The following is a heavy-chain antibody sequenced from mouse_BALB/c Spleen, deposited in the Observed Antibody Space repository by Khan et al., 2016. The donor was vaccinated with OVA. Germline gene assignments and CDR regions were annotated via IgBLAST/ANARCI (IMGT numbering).Heavy chain of an antibody. D-gene: IGHD1-2*01. J-gene: IGHJ3*01. V-gene: IGHV1S29*02. CDR2: IFPNTGGT. CDR1: GYTFTDYN. CDR3: ARGGYGSFGF. Sequence: VQLQQSGPELVKPGASVKISCKASGYTFTDYNMDWVRQRQGESLEWIGYIFPNTGGTGYNQKFKTKATLTVDSSSSTAYMELRSLTSDDSADYFCARGGYGSFGFWGQGTLVTVSA.